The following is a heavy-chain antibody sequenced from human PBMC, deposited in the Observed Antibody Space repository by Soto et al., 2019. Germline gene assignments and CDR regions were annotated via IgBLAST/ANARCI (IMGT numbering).Heavy chain of an antibody. CDR2: INAGNGNT. Sequence: QVQLVQSGAEEKKPGASVKVSCKAAGYTFTSYAMHWVRQAPGQRLEWMGWINAGNGNTKYSQKFQGRVTVTMDTSASTAYRELSSVRSEDTAVYYCARGPGTGMDVWGQGTTVTVSS. J-gene: IGHJ6*02. V-gene: IGHV1-3*05. D-gene: IGHD1-1*01. CDR1: GYTFTSYA. CDR3: ARGPGTGMDV.